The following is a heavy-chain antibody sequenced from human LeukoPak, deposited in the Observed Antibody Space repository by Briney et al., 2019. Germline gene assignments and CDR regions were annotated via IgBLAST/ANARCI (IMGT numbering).Heavy chain of an antibody. V-gene: IGHV4-4*08. CDR2: IYSDVSI. CDR3: ARAPRLLDT. Sequence: PSETLSLTCTVSGGSITSSYWAWIRQPPGKGLESIAYIYSDVSINYNPSLKSRLTVSLDTSKSQVSLRLSSVTAADTAVYYCARAPRLLDTWGPGTLVTVSS. CDR1: GGSITSSY. J-gene: IGHJ5*02.